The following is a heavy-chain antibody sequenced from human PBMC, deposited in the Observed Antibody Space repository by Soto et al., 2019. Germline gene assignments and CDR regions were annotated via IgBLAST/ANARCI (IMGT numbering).Heavy chain of an antibody. Sequence: QVQLVQSGAELKKPGASVKVSCKASGYTFTSYDISWVRQAPGQGLEWMGWISAHNGNTNYAQKLQGRVTMTTDTSQSTAYMELRSLRSEDTAVYYRARGTLGATTYDYWGQGTLVTVSS. CDR3: ARGTLGATTYDY. D-gene: IGHD1-26*01. CDR2: ISAHNGNT. V-gene: IGHV1-18*01. J-gene: IGHJ4*02. CDR1: GYTFTSYD.